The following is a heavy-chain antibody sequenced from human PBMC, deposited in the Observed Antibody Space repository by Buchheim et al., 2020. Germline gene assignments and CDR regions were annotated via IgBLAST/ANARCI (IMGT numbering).Heavy chain of an antibody. Sequence: EVQLVESGGGLVQPGGSLRLSCAASGFTFSSYEMNWVRQAPGKGLEWVSYISSSGSTIYYADSVKGRFTISRENAKKSLYLQMNSLRAEYTAVYYCAGLAIGWRAFDIWGQGT. CDR1: GFTFSSYE. CDR2: ISSSGSTI. V-gene: IGHV3-48*03. D-gene: IGHD2-2*03. CDR3: AGLAIGWRAFDI. J-gene: IGHJ3*02.